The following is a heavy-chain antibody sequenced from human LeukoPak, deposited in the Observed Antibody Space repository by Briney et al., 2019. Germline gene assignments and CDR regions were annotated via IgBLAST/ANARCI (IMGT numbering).Heavy chain of an antibody. CDR3: ARGAQTYYDYVWGSYRYTGVLFY. V-gene: IGHV1-46*01. CDR2: INPSGGST. Sequence: ASVKDSCKASGYTFPSYYMHWVRQAPGQGREGMGIINPSGGSTSYAQKFQGRVTMTRDTSTSTVYMELSSLRSEDTAVYYCARGAQTYYDYVWGSYRYTGVLFYWGQGTLVTVSS. CDR1: GYTFPSYY. D-gene: IGHD3-16*02. J-gene: IGHJ4*02.